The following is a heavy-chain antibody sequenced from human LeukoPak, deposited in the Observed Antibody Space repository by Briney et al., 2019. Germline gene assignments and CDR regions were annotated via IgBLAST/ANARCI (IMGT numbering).Heavy chain of an antibody. CDR1: GIIFSSYA. D-gene: IGHD3-3*01. CDR3: AKGGPIFGVVISGGY. V-gene: IGHV3-23*01. Sequence: GGSLRLSRTASGIIFSSYAMSWVRPAPGKGLEWVSTISGSGGSTYYADSVKGRFTISRDNSENTLYLQMNSLRADATAVYYCAKGGPIFGVVISGGYWGQGTLVTVSS. J-gene: IGHJ4*02. CDR2: ISGSGGST.